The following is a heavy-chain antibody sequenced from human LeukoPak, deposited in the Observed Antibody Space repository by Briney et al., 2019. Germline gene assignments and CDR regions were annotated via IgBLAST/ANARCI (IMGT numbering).Heavy chain of an antibody. Sequence: ASVKVSCKASGYTLTGYYMHWVRQAPGQGLEWTGWINPNSGGTNYAQKFQGRVTMTRDTSISTAYMELSRLRSDDTAVYYCARDAGSGSQLADAFDIWGQGTMVTVSS. CDR2: INPNSGGT. CDR3: ARDAGSGSQLADAFDI. J-gene: IGHJ3*02. D-gene: IGHD3-10*01. CDR1: GYTLTGYY. V-gene: IGHV1-2*02.